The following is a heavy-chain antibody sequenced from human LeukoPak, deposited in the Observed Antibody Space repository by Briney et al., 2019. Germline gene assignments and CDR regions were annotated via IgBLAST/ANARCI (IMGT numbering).Heavy chain of an antibody. Sequence: PGGSLRLSCAASGFTFKDFDRHCGRHAPGEGVQGVTLITWDGGSTFYAHSVKGRFTISGDKNKNSLHLQMSRLRPADTAFYYCAKDFRDFRSSPDYWGQGALVTASS. CDR1: GFTFKDFD. CDR2: ITWDGGST. CDR3: AKDFRDFRSSPDY. J-gene: IGHJ4*02. V-gene: IGHV3-43D*03. D-gene: IGHD6-6*01.